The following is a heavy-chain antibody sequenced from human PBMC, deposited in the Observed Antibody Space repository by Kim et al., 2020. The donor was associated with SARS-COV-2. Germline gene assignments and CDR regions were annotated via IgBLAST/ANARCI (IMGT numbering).Heavy chain of an antibody. CDR2: IAYDGSHI. J-gene: IGHJ4*02. CDR1: GFTFSAHA. V-gene: IGHV3-30*04. Sequence: GGSLRLSCAASGFTFSAHALHWVRQAPGKGLEWVALIAYDGSHISYPDSVKGRFIISRANTKSTLYLQMNSLRPEDTAVYYFLAVIGSRSFDHWGQGTLV. CDR3: LAVIGSRSFDH. D-gene: IGHD3-10*01.